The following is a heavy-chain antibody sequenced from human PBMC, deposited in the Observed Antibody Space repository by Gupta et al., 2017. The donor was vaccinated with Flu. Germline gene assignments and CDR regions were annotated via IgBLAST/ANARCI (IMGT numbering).Heavy chain of an antibody. V-gene: IGHV1-69*01. CDR1: GVIFSTYA. J-gene: IGHJ4*02. D-gene: IGHD2-21*02. CDR3: ARKGGGHCRGGDWYSFDF. Sequence: QVRLLQSGAAVTKPGSSVTVSCKPFGVIFSTYAIHWVRQAPGQGLEWMGGIIPVFGKTNDAQKFKGRAKLTEDDSTSTAYMELSRRHTEDTAVYYWARKGGGHCRGGDWYSFDFWGQGPLVTVS. CDR2: IIPVFGKT.